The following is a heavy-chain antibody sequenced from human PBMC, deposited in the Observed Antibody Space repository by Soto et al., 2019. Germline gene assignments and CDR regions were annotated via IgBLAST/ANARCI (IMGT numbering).Heavy chain of an antibody. J-gene: IGHJ4*02. V-gene: IGHV4-59*01. D-gene: IGHD2-2*01. Sequence: PSETLSLTCTVSGGSISSYYWSWIRQPPGKGLEWIGYIYYSGSTNYNPSLKSRVTISVDTSKNQFSLKLGSVTAADTAVYYCAREVWGLRGRVPAAMRAFDYWGQGTLVTVSS. CDR3: AREVWGLRGRVPAAMRAFDY. CDR2: IYYSGST. CDR1: GGSISSYY.